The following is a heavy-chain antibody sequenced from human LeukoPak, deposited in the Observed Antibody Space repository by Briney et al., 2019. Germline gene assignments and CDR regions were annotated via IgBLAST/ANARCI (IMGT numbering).Heavy chain of an antibody. J-gene: IGHJ4*02. CDR3: SKDCQPYLTAFDY. CDR2: ISWNSGSI. CDR1: GFTFDDYA. Sequence: PGGSLRLSCAASGFTFDDYAMHWVRQAPGKGLEWVSGISWNSGSIGYADSVKGRFTISRDNAKNSLYLQMNSLRAEDTALYYCSKDCQPYLTAFDYWGQGTLVTVSS. D-gene: IGHD3-9*01. V-gene: IGHV3-9*01.